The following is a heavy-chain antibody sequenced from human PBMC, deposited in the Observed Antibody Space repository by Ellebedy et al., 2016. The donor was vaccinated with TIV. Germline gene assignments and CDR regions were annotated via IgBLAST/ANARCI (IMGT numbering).Heavy chain of an antibody. CDR1: GYTLTELS. CDR2: FDPEDGET. J-gene: IGHJ5*02. Sequence: ASVKVSCXVSGYTLTELSMHWVRQAPGKGLEWMGGFDPEDGETIYAQKFQGRVTMTEDTSTDTAYMELSSLRSEDTAVYYCATVSSIAARNNWFNPWGQGTLVTVSS. D-gene: IGHD6-6*01. V-gene: IGHV1-24*01. CDR3: ATVSSIAARNNWFNP.